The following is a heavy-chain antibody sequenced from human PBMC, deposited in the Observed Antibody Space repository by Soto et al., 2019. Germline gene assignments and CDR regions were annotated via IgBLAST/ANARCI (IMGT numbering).Heavy chain of an antibody. CDR1: GGSISSYY. CDR3: ARATYYYDSSGYYYAHYFDY. Sequence: SETLSLTCTVSGGSISSYYWSWIRQPAGKGLEWIGRIYTSGSTNYNPSLKSRVTMSVDTSKNQFSLKLSSVTAADTAVYYCARATYYYDSSGYYYAHYFDYWGHGTLVTVSS. V-gene: IGHV4-4*07. CDR2: IYTSGST. D-gene: IGHD3-22*01. J-gene: IGHJ4*01.